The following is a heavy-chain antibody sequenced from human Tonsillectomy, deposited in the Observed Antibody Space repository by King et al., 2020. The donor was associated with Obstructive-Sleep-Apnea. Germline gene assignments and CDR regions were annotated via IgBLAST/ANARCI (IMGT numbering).Heavy chain of an antibody. CDR2: IYHSGST. CDR1: GYSISSGYY. CDR3: ARARQYSSSWYVGNWFDP. J-gene: IGHJ5*02. D-gene: IGHD6-13*01. V-gene: IGHV4-38-2*02. Sequence: VQLQESGPGLVKPSETLSLTCTVSGYSISSGYYWGWIRQPPGKGLEWIGSIYHSGSTYYNPSLKGRVTISVDTSKNQFSLKLSSVTAADTAVYYCARARQYSSSWYVGNWFDPWGQGTLVTVSS.